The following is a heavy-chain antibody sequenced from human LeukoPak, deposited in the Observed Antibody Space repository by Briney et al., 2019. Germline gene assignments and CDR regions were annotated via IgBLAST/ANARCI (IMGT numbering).Heavy chain of an antibody. CDR3: TRSVFPYYFDC. CDR1: GFSFSTYW. CDR2: IKEDGSHA. Sequence: GGSLRLSCGASGFSFSTYWMDWVRQAPGKGLEWVASIKEDGSHADYADSVRGRFTVSRDNTKNSLYLQMNSLRAEDTAVYYCTRSVFPYYFDCWGQGTLVTVSS. J-gene: IGHJ4*02. D-gene: IGHD3-10*02. V-gene: IGHV3-7*01.